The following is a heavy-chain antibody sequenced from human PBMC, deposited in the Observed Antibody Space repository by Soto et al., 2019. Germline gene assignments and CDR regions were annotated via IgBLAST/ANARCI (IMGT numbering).Heavy chain of an antibody. J-gene: IGHJ5*02. Sequence: SETLSLTCTVSGGSISSGGYYWSWIRQHPGKGLEWIGYIYYSGSTYYNPSLKSRVTVSVDTSKNQFSLKLSSVTAADTAVYYCARERKAYGSGSGFDPWGQGTLVTVSS. CDR3: ARERKAYGSGSGFDP. CDR2: IYYSGST. V-gene: IGHV4-31*03. D-gene: IGHD3-10*01. CDR1: GGSISSGGYY.